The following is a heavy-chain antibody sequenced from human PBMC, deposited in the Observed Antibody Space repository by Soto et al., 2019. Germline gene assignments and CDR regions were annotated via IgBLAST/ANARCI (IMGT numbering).Heavy chain of an antibody. J-gene: IGHJ5*02. CDR3: ARYRSLDT. CDR2: IKEDGSEK. V-gene: IGHV3-7*03. Sequence: EVQLVESGGGLVQPGGSLRLSCADSGFILRNYWMSWVRQAPGMGLQWVASIKEDGSEKYYVDPVKGRFTISRETAKNSLYLQMNSLSVDDTAVYYCARYRSLDTWGQGILVTVSS. CDR1: GFILRNYW. D-gene: IGHD3-16*02.